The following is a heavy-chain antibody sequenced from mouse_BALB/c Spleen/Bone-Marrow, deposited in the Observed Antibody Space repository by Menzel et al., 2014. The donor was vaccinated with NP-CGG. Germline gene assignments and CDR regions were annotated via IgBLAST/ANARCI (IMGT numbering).Heavy chain of an antibody. V-gene: IGHV5-9-1*01. J-gene: IGHJ2*01. Sequence: EVKLVESGGGLVKPGGSLKLSCAASGFTFSSYAMSWVRQTQEKRLTWVATISSGGSYTYYPDSVKGRYTISRGNAKNTLYLQLSSLRSEDTTLYSCASHEIRRLFDYWGQGTALTVSS. CDR1: GFTFSSYA. CDR2: ISSGGSYT. D-gene: IGHD2-4*01. CDR3: ASHEIRRLFDY.